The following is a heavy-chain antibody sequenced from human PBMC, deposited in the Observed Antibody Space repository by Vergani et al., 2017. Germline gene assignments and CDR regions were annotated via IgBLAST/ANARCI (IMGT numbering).Heavy chain of an antibody. CDR1: GGTFSSYA. Sequence: QVQLVQSGAEVKKPGSSVKVSCKASGGTFSSYAISWVRQAPGQGLEWMGRIIPILGIANYAQKFQGTVTITADKSTSTAYMELSSLRSEDTAVYYCARDQWSVVVVPAANGFDPWGQGTLVTVSS. V-gene: IGHV1-69*04. CDR3: ARDQWSVVVVPAANGFDP. D-gene: IGHD2-2*01. CDR2: IIPILGIA. J-gene: IGHJ5*02.